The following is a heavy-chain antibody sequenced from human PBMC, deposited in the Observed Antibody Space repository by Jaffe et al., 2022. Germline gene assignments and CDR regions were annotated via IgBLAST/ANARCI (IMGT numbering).Heavy chain of an antibody. CDR2: IIPILGIA. Sequence: QVQLVQSGAEVKKPGSSVKVSCKASGGTFSSYTISWVRQAPGQGLEWMGRIIPILGIANYAQKFQGRVTITADKSTSTAYMELSSLRSEDTAVYYCARDGIIYGSGSYYKEVHYYYYMDVWGKGTTVTVSS. V-gene: IGHV1-69*08. D-gene: IGHD3-10*01. J-gene: IGHJ6*03. CDR3: ARDGIIYGSGSYYKEVHYYYYMDV. CDR1: GGTFSSYT.